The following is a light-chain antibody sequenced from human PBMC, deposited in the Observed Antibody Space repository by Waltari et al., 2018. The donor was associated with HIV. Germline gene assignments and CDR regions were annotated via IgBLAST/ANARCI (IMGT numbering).Light chain of an antibody. CDR3: LSYTSRSTLV. Sequence: QSALTQPASVSGSFGQSITISCAGTTSDVGGYNYVSWYQHHPGKVPKLIIYEVSNRPSGVSDRFSGSKSGNTASLIISGLQADDEGDYYCLSYTSRSTLVFGGGTKVTVL. V-gene: IGLV2-14*01. J-gene: IGLJ3*02. CDR2: EVS. CDR1: TSDVGGYNY.